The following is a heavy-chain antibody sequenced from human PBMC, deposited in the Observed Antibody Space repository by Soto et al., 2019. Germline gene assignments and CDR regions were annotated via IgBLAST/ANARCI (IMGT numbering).Heavy chain of an antibody. Sequence: PGGSLRLSCAASGFTFSSYGMHWVRQAPGKGLEWVAVISYDGSNKYYADSVKGRFTISRDNSKNTLYLQMNSLRAEGTAVYYCARGYYDSSGANGDYYYGMDVWGQGTTVTVSS. CDR3: ARGYYDSSGANGDYYYGMDV. V-gene: IGHV3-30*03. CDR2: ISYDGSNK. J-gene: IGHJ6*02. D-gene: IGHD3-22*01. CDR1: GFTFSSYG.